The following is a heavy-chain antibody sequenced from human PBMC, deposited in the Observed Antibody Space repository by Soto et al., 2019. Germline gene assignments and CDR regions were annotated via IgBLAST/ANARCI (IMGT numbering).Heavy chain of an antibody. V-gene: IGHV3-23*01. Sequence: GGSLRLSCAASGITFSNYAMYWVRLAPGKGLEWVSTIGSSGGSTYYAGSVKGRFTISRDNAKNTLYLQMNSLRAEDTAVYYCASPVVPAAMGGPYFYGIDVWGQGTMVTVSS. CDR1: GITFSNYA. J-gene: IGHJ6*02. CDR2: IGSSGGST. D-gene: IGHD2-2*01. CDR3: ASPVVPAAMGGPYFYGIDV.